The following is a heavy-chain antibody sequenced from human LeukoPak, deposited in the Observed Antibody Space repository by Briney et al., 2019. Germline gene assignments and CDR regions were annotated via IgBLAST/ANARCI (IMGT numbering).Heavy chain of an antibody. CDR1: GFTFSSYA. D-gene: IGHD2-8*02. J-gene: IGHJ4*02. Sequence: GGSLRLSCAASGFTFSSYAMSWVRQAPGKGLEWVSAISGSGSITYYADSVKGRFTFSRDNSKNTPYLQMNSLRAEDTAVYYCAKVPVDDGGFDYWGQGTLVTVSS. V-gene: IGHV3-23*01. CDR2: ISGSGSIT. CDR3: AKVPVDDGGFDY.